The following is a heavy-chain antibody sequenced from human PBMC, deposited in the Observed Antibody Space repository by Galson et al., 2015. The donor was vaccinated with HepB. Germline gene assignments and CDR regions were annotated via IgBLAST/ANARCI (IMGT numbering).Heavy chain of an antibody. D-gene: IGHD1-1*01. CDR3: AKNLNWENKSYYYYGMDV. CDR1: GFTFDDYA. CDR2: ISWNSGSI. J-gene: IGHJ6*02. Sequence: SLRLSCAASGFTFDDYAMHWVRHAPGKGLEWVSGISWNSGSIGYADSVKGRFTISRDNAKNSLYLQMNSLRAEDTALYYCAKNLNWENKSYYYYGMDVWGQGTTVTVSS. V-gene: IGHV3-9*01.